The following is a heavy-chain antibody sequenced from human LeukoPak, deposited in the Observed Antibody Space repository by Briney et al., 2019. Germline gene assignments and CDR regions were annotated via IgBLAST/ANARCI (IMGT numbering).Heavy chain of an antibody. CDR1: GFTFNSHG. CDR2: ISDDGLNT. Sequence: AGGSLRLSCSASGFTFNSHGFHWVRQAPGKGLEWVAAISDDGLNTFYIDSVKGRFTISRDDSKNAVSLQMTSLRSEDTAMYYCAKACIAVALGYWGQGTLVTVSS. V-gene: IGHV3-30*18. D-gene: IGHD6-19*01. CDR3: AKACIAVALGY. J-gene: IGHJ4*02.